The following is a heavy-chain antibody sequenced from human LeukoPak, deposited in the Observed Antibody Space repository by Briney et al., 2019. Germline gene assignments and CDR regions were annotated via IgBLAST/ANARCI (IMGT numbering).Heavy chain of an antibody. CDR1: GFTFSTYW. V-gene: IGHV3-7*03. Sequence: GGSLRLSCAGSGFTFSTYWMSWVRQVPGKGLEWMANINEDGSEKNYVDSVKGRFTISRDNAKNSLYLQMNSLRAEDTAVYYCAKGIAVDGPGDAFDIWGQGTMVTVSS. D-gene: IGHD6-19*01. CDR2: INEDGSEK. J-gene: IGHJ3*02. CDR3: AKGIAVDGPGDAFDI.